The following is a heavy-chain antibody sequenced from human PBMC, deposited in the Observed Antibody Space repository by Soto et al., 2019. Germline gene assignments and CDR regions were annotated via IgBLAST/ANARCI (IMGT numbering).Heavy chain of an antibody. J-gene: IGHJ4*02. CDR3: TRRLSVVGTSSFDY. Sequence: EVQLVESGGGLVQPGGSLRLSCAASGFTISSYWMHWVRQAPGKGLVWVSRINTDGSSTSYADSVKGRFTTSRDNAKNTLYLQMNGLRAEDTAVYSCTRRLSVVGTSSFDYWGLGTLVTVSS. CDR1: GFTISSYW. V-gene: IGHV3-74*01. D-gene: IGHD2-15*01. CDR2: INTDGSST.